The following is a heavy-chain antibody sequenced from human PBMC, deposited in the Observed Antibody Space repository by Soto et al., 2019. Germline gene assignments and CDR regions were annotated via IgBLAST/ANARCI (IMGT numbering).Heavy chain of an antibody. J-gene: IGHJ4*02. V-gene: IGHV4-31*03. CDR1: GGSISSGGHY. CDR3: AREVAATTHFDS. D-gene: IGHD5-12*01. CDR2: MYYAGSG. Sequence: SETLSLTCTVSGGSISSGGHYWSWIRQHPGKGLEWIGYMYYAGSGYYNPSLQSRVTISIDTSKNQFSLELSSVTAADTAVYYCAREVAATTHFDSRGQGTLVTVSS.